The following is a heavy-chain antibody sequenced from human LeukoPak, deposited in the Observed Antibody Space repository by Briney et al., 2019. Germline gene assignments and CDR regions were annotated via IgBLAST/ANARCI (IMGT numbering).Heavy chain of an antibody. CDR1: GGSISSGGYY. Sequence: PSETLSLTCTVSGGSISSGGYYWSWIRQHPGKGLEWIGYIYYSGSTYYNPSLKSRVTISVDRSKNQFSLKLSSVTAADTAVYYCVGAQEVRYFDPIPPFDYWGQGTLVTVSS. D-gene: IGHD3-9*01. V-gene: IGHV4-31*03. CDR2: IYYSGST. J-gene: IGHJ4*02. CDR3: VGAQEVRYFDPIPPFDY.